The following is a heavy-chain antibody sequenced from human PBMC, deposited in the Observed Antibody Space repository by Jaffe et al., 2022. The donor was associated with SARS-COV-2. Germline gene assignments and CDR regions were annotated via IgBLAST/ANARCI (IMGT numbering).Heavy chain of an antibody. D-gene: IGHD3-3*01. CDR3: ARGITIFGVGNWFDP. Sequence: QVQLQESGPGLVKPSETLSLTCTVSGGSISSYYWSWIRQPPGKGLEWIGYIYYSGSTNYNPSLKSRVTISVDTSKNQFSLKLSSVTAADTAVYYCARGITIFGVGNWFDPWGQGTLVTVSS. CDR1: GGSISSYY. CDR2: IYYSGST. J-gene: IGHJ5*02. V-gene: IGHV4-59*01.